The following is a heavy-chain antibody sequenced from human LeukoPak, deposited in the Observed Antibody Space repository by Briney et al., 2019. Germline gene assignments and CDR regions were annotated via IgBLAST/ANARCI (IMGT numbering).Heavy chain of an antibody. J-gene: IGHJ6*03. CDR2: IVVGSGNT. CDR1: GFTFTSSA. V-gene: IGHV1-58*02. Sequence: ASVKVSCKASGFTFTSSAMQWVRQARGQRLEWIGWIVVGSGNTNYAQKFQEGVTITRDMSTSTAYMELSSLRSEDTAVYYCAAGPTTVTTNYYYMDVWGKGTTVTVSS. CDR3: AAGPTTVTTNYYYMDV. D-gene: IGHD4-17*01.